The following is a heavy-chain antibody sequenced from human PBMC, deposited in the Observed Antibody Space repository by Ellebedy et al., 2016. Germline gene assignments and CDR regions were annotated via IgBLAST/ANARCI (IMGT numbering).Heavy chain of an antibody. D-gene: IGHD6-13*01. CDR3: AREREVAAAGTGAYYYYGMDV. CDR2: IYYSGSP. Sequence: SETLSLTCTVSGGSISSGDYYWSWIRQPPGKGLEWIGYIYYSGSPYYNPSLKSRVTISVAPSKNQFSLKLSSVTAADTAVYYCAREREVAAAGTGAYYYYGMDVWGQGTTVTVSS. V-gene: IGHV4-30-4*01. J-gene: IGHJ6*02. CDR1: GGSISSGDYY.